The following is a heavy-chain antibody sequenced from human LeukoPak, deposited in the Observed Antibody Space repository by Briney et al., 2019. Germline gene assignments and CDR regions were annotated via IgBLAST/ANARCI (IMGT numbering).Heavy chain of an antibody. CDR1: GGSISSFY. CDR2: IYDSGNT. J-gene: IGHJ4*02. CDR3: VRENYFDY. V-gene: IGHV4-59*01. Sequence: SETLSLTCTVSGGSISSFYWGWIRQPPGKRLEWIGYIYDSGNTNYNPSLKSRVTISVDTSKNQFSLKLGSVTAADTAVYYCVRENYFDYWGQGILVTVSS.